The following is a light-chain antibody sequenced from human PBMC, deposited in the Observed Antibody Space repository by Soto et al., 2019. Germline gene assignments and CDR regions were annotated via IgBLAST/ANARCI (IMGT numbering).Light chain of an antibody. J-gene: IGLJ3*02. Sequence: QSALTQPASVSGSPGQSITISCTGTSSDVGGYNYVSWYQQHPGKAPKLMIYDVSNRPSGVSNRFSGSKSGNTASLTISGLQAEDEADYYCSAYTSSSTWVFGEGTTLTVL. V-gene: IGLV2-14*01. CDR3: SAYTSSSTWV. CDR1: SSDVGGYNY. CDR2: DVS.